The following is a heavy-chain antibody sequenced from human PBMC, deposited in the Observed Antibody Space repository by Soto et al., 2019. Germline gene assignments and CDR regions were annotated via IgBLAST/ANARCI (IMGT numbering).Heavy chain of an antibody. CDR2: FYHSGTT. CDR3: VRVYGRSSCYFDS. D-gene: IGHD6-6*01. CDR1: GYSLTSGYH. J-gene: IGHJ4*02. Sequence: SETLSLTCGVSGYSLTSGYHWGWIRQPPGKGLEWIGTFYHSGTTYYNPSLMSRVTMSVDTSKNQFSLKVASATAADTAVYFCVRVYGRSSCYFDSWGQGTLGTVSS. V-gene: IGHV4-38-2*01.